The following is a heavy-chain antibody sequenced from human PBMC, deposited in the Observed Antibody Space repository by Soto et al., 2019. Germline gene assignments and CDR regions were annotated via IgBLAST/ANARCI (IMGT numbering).Heavy chain of an antibody. CDR2: IWFDGSKK. CDR1: GFTFSSNG. Sequence: QVHLVESGGGVVQPGTSLRLSCTASGFTFSSNGMHWVRQAPGKGLEWVAVIWFDGSKKYYADTVKGRFTISRDNSKSTXXLQMNSLRVEDTAVYYCGRVLGCSGGSCNAPPPDYWGQGTLVTVSS. J-gene: IGHJ4*02. V-gene: IGHV3-33*01. CDR3: GRVLGCSGGSCNAPPPDY. D-gene: IGHD2-15*01.